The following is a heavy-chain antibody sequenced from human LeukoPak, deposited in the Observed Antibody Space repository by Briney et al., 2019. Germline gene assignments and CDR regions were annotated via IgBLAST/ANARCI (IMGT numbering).Heavy chain of an antibody. D-gene: IGHD3-10*01. V-gene: IGHV3-23*01. Sequence: GGSLRLSCTASGFTFSITYMAWVRQAPGKGLEWVSAISGSGGSTYYADSVKGRFTISRDNSKNTLYLQMNSLRAEDTAVYYCAKTPYYYGSGSYYKSWFDPWGQGTLVTVSS. CDR2: ISGSGGST. CDR1: GFTFSITY. CDR3: AKTPYYYGSGSYYKSWFDP. J-gene: IGHJ5*02.